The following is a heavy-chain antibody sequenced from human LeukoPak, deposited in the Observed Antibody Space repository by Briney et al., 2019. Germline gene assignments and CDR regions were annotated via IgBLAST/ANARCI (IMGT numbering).Heavy chain of an antibody. J-gene: IGHJ5*02. CDR3: ARDRGSSWPLSWFDP. CDR2: IIPIFGTA. Sequence: GASVKVSCKASGGTFSSYAISWVRQAPGQGLEWVGGIIPIFGTANYAQKFQGRVTITADESTSTAYMELSSLRSEDTAVYYCARDRGSSWPLSWFDPWGQGTLVTVSS. CDR1: GGTFSSYA. V-gene: IGHV1-69*01. D-gene: IGHD6-13*01.